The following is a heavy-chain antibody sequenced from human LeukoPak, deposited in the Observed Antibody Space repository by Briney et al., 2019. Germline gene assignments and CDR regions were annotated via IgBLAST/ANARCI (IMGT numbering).Heavy chain of an antibody. CDR1: GFTFSSYA. CDR2: ISGSGGST. CDR3: AKASQYYYDSIPGDY. Sequence: GGSLRLSCAASGFTFSSYAMSWLRQAPGKGLEGVSVISGSGGSTYYADSVKGRFTISRDNSKNTLYLQMNSLRAEDTAVYYCAKASQYYYDSIPGDYWGQGTLVTVSS. V-gene: IGHV3-23*01. J-gene: IGHJ4*02. D-gene: IGHD3-22*01.